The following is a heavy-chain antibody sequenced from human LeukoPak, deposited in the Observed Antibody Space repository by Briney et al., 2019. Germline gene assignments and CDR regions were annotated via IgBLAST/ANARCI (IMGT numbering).Heavy chain of an antibody. J-gene: IGHJ6*03. V-gene: IGHV1-2*02. CDR2: INPNSGGT. Sequence: EASVKVSCKASGYTFTGYYMHWVRQAPGQGLEWMGWINPNSGGTNYAQKFQGRVTMTRDTSISTAYMELSRLRSDDTAVYYCARDWTVCSSTSCYQNYYYMDVWGKGTTVTVSS. CDR3: ARDWTVCSSTSCYQNYYYMDV. CDR1: GYTFTGYY. D-gene: IGHD2-2*01.